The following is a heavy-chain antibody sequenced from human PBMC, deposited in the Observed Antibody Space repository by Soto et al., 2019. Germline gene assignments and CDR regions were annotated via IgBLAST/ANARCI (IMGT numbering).Heavy chain of an antibody. Sequence: QVQLQQWGAGLLKPSETLSLTCAVYGGSFSGYYWSWIRQPPGKGLGWIGEINHSGSNNYNPSLKSRVTISVDTSKNQFSLKLSSVTAADTAVYYCARGLNYYDSSGYGETYWGQGTLVTVSS. CDR1: GGSFSGYY. CDR3: ARGLNYYDSSGYGETY. V-gene: IGHV4-34*01. J-gene: IGHJ4*02. D-gene: IGHD3-22*01. CDR2: INHSGSN.